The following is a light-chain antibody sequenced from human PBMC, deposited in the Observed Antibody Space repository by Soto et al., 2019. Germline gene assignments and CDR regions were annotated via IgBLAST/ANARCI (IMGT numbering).Light chain of an antibody. CDR1: QNIRNL. V-gene: IGKV1-5*01. J-gene: IGKJ5*01. CDR3: QQYNTYAP. CDR2: DAS. Sequence: DIQLTRSPSTLSAAVGESCTIACRASQNIRNLLAWYQQKPGKAPKPLIYDASTLKTGVPSRFSGSGSGSEFNFTITGLQPDDFATYFCQQYNTYAPFGQGTRLEIK.